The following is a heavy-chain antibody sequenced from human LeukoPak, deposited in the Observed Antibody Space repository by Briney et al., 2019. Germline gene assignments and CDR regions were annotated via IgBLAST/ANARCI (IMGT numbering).Heavy chain of an antibody. CDR3: ARAPGIALFDY. CDR2: IYYSGST. Sequence: PSETLSLTCTVSGGSISSYYWSWIRQPPGKGLEWIGYIYYSGSTNYNPSLKSRVTISVDTSKNQFSLKLSSVTAADTAVYYCARAPGIALFDYWGQGTLVTVSS. J-gene: IGHJ4*02. V-gene: IGHV4-59*01. CDR1: GGSISSYY. D-gene: IGHD6-13*01.